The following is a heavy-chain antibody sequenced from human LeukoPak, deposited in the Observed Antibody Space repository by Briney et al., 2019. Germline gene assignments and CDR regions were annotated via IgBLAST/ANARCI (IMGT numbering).Heavy chain of an antibody. Sequence: GGSLRLSCAASGFTFSSYAMSWVRQAPGKGLEWVSAISGSGGSTYYADSVKGRFTISRDNSKNTLYLQMNSLRAEDTAVYYCAKVACRFLEWIPPHDCWGQRTLVTVSS. J-gene: IGHJ4*02. CDR1: GFTFSSYA. V-gene: IGHV3-23*01. CDR3: AKVACRFLEWIPPHDC. D-gene: IGHD3-3*01. CDR2: ISGSGGST.